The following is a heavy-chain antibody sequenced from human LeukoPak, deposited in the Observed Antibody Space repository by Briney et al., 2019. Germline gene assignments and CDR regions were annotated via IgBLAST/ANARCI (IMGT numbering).Heavy chain of an antibody. CDR1: GYTFTGYY. J-gene: IGHJ4*02. CDR2: INPNSGGT. V-gene: IGHV1-2*02. CDR3: ARDLYYDYVWGSYRSTMYFDY. D-gene: IGHD3-16*02. Sequence: GASVKVSCKASGYTFTGYYMHWVRQAPGQGLEWMGWINPNSGGTNYAQKFQGRVTMTRDTSISTAYMELSRLRSDDTAVYYCARDLYYDYVWGSYRSTMYFDYWGQGTLVTVSS.